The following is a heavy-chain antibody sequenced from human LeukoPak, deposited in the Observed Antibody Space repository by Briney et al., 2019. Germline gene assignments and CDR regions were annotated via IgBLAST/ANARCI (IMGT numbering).Heavy chain of an antibody. Sequence: PGGSLRLSCAASLFTFSSYTFSTYAMSWVRQAPGKGLEWVSAVSGSAASTYYADSVTGRFTISRDNSKTTLYLQMNGLRAEDTAGYYCAKGVEDSGIYYYYYMDVWGKGTTVTVSS. V-gene: IGHV3-23*01. CDR1: LFTFSSYTFSTYA. J-gene: IGHJ6*03. D-gene: IGHD2-15*01. CDR2: VSGSAAST. CDR3: AKGVEDSGIYYYYYMDV.